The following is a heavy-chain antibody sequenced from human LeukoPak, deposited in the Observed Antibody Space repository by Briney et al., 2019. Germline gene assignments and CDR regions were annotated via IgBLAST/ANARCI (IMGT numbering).Heavy chain of an antibody. CDR1: GYTFISYG. Sequence: ASVKISCKASGYTFISYGISWVRQAPGQGLEWMGWISAYNGNTNYAQKLQGRVTMTTDTSTSTAYMELRSLRSDDTAVYYCARDITIFGVVSLGAFDIWGQGTMVTVSS. J-gene: IGHJ3*02. CDR2: ISAYNGNT. V-gene: IGHV1-18*01. CDR3: ARDITIFGVVSLGAFDI. D-gene: IGHD3-3*01.